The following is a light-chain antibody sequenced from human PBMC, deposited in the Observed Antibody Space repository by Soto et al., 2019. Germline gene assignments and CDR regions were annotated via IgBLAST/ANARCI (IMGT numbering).Light chain of an antibody. V-gene: IGKV1-39*01. CDR1: QNIRNY. Sequence: DIPMTQSPSSLSASVGGRVTITCRASQNIRNYLNWYQQRPGKTPNLLVYAASNLRSGVPSRFSGSGSGTDFTLTISSLQPEDFATYYCQQLHSTSSYTFGQGTRVDIK. J-gene: IGKJ2*01. CDR3: QQLHSTSSYT. CDR2: AAS.